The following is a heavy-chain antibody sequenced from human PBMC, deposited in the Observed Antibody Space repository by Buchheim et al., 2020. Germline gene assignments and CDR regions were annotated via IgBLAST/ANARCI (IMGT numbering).Heavy chain of an antibody. D-gene: IGHD6-13*01. CDR3: AKDRGYSSSWQTYYYYGMDV. Sequence: QVQLVKSGGGVVQPGRSLRLSCAASGFTFSSYGMHWVRQAPGKGLEWVAVISYDGSNKYYADSVKGRFTISRDNSKNTLYLQMNSLRAEDTAVYYCAKDRGYSSSWQTYYYYGMDVWGQGTT. CDR2: ISYDGSNK. J-gene: IGHJ6*02. CDR1: GFTFSSYG. V-gene: IGHV3-30*18.